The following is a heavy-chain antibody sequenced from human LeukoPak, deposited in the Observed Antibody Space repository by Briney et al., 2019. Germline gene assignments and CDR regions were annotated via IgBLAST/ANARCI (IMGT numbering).Heavy chain of an antibody. CDR3: AKLLAQQWLVGDFDY. D-gene: IGHD6-19*01. J-gene: IGHJ4*02. V-gene: IGHV3-48*03. CDR1: GFTFSNFE. CDR2: INPSGRTI. Sequence: GGSLRLSCAASGFTFSNFEMNWVRQAPGKGLEWVSYINPSGRTIFYADSVKGRFTISRDNAQNSLYLQMNSLRAEDTAVYYCAKLLAQQWLVGDFDYWGQGTLVTVSS.